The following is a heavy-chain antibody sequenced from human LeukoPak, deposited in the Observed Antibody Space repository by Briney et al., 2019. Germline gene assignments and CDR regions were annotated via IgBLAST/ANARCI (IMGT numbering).Heavy chain of an antibody. Sequence: SETLSLTCTVSGGSISSYYWSWIRQPPGKGLEWIGYIYYSGSTNYNPSLKSRVTISIDTSKNQFSLRLSSVTAADTAVYYCARGRGGDNSNWFDPWGPGTLVTVSS. J-gene: IGHJ5*02. CDR1: GGSISSYY. CDR2: IYYSGST. CDR3: ARGRGGDNSNWFDP. D-gene: IGHD4-23*01. V-gene: IGHV4-59*01.